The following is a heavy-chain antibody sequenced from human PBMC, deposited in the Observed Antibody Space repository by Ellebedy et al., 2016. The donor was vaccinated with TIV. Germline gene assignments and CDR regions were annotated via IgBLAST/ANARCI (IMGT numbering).Heavy chain of an antibody. V-gene: IGHV1-2*02. CDR1: GYTFTGYY. D-gene: IGHD5-12*01. J-gene: IGHJ6*03. CDR2: INPNSGGT. CDR3: AVTMGGYDWDTYYYYMDV. Sequence: ASVKVSXXASGYTFTGYYMHWVRQAPGQGLEWMGWINPNSGGTNYAQKFQGRVTMTRDTSISTAYMELSRLRSDDTAVYYCAVTMGGYDWDTYYYYMDVWGKGTTVTVSS.